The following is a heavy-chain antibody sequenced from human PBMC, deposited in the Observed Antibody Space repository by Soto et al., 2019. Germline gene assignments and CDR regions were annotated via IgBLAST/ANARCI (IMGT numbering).Heavy chain of an antibody. Sequence: EVQLVESGGGLVQPGRSLRLSCVASGFTADDYAMHWVRQALGKGLEWVSGISSNSDTIDYADSVKGRFTISRDNAKNSLFLQMNRLRPEDTALYFCAKDMKWGGMTTIHYFDSWGQGTLVTVSS. J-gene: IGHJ4*02. V-gene: IGHV3-9*02. D-gene: IGHD4-17*01. CDR2: ISSNSDTI. CDR1: GFTADDYA. CDR3: AKDMKWGGMTTIHYFDS.